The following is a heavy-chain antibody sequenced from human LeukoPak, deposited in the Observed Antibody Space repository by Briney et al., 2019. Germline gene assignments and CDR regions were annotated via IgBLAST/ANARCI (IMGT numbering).Heavy chain of an antibody. CDR3: AKASRLGDYDFWSGYYDY. V-gene: IGHV3-23*01. CDR2: MSGSGGST. D-gene: IGHD3-3*01. J-gene: IGHJ4*02. Sequence: GGSLRLSFAASGFTFSSYAMSWVRQAPGKGLGWVSAMSGSGGSTYYADSVKGRFTISRDNSKNTLYLQMNSLRAEDTAVYYCAKASRLGDYDFWSGYYDYWGQGTLVTVSS. CDR1: GFTFSSYA.